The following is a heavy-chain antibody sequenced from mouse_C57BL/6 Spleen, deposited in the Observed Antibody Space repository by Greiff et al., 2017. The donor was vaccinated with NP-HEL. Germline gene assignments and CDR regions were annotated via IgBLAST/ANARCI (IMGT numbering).Heavy chain of an antibody. J-gene: IGHJ1*03. CDR1: GYTFTSYW. V-gene: IGHV1-69*01. CDR3: ARGFTTPSPGYFDV. CDR2: IDPSDSYT. D-gene: IGHD1-2*01. Sequence: QVQLQQPGAELVMPGASVKLSCKASGYTFTSYWMHWVKQRPGQGLEWIGEIDPSDSYTNYNQKFKGKSTLTVDKSSSTAYMQLSSLTSEDSAVYYCARGFTTPSPGYFDVWGTGTTVTVSS.